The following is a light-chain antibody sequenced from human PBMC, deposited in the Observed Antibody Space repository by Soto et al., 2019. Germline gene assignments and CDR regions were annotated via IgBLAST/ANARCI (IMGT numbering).Light chain of an antibody. Sequence: DITMNQSPSTLSASIGDRVTITCRASESIRTCLAWYQHKPGKAPKFLIYDASSWESGVPSRFSGSGSGTEFTLTISNLQPDDFATYFCQQYHNYPRTFGQGTKVDIK. CDR2: DAS. V-gene: IGKV1-5*01. J-gene: IGKJ1*01. CDR1: ESIRTC. CDR3: QQYHNYPRT.